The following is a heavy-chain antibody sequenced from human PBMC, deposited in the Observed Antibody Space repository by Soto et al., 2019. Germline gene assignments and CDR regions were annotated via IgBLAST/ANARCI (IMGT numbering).Heavy chain of an antibody. CDR1: GGTFSSYA. V-gene: IGHV1-69*01. CDR2: IIPMFGTA. D-gene: IGHD3-3*01. CDR3: ARESSGYYRYGMDV. Sequence: QVQLVQSGAEVKKPGSSVTVSCKASGGTFSSYAISWVRQAPGQGLEWMGGIIPMFGTANYAQKFQGRVTITADESTGTAYMELSSLRSEDTAVYYCARESSGYYRYGMDVWGQGTTVTVSS. J-gene: IGHJ6*02.